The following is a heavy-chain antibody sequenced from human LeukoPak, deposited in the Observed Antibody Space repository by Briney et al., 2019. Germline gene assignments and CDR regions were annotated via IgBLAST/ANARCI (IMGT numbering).Heavy chain of an antibody. J-gene: IGHJ4*02. CDR3: AKDGTIFGVVIYFDY. Sequence: PGGSLRLSCAASGFTFSSYGMHWVRQAPGKGLEWVAVISYDGSNKYYADSVKGRFTISRDNSKNTLYLQMNSLRAEDTAVYYCAKDGTIFGVVIYFDYWGQGTLVTVSS. CDR2: ISYDGSNK. V-gene: IGHV3-30*18. D-gene: IGHD3-3*01. CDR1: GFTFSSYG.